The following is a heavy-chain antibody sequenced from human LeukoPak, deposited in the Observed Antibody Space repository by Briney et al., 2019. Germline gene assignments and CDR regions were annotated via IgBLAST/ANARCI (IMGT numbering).Heavy chain of an antibody. CDR3: ARAPGGIMVSLLRKYYFDY. V-gene: IGHV1-8*01. CDR1: GYTFTSYD. Sequence: ASVKVSCKASGYTFTSYDINWVRQATGQGLEWMGWMHPNSGNTGYAQKFQGRVTMTRNTSISTAYMELSSLRSEDTAVYYCARAPGGIMVSLLRKYYFDYWGQGTLVTVSS. CDR2: MHPNSGNT. D-gene: IGHD2-8*01. J-gene: IGHJ4*02.